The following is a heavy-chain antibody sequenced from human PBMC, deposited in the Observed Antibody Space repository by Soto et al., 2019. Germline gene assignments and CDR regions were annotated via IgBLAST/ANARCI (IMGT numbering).Heavy chain of an antibody. Sequence: EVQLLESGGGLVQPGGSLRLSCAASGFTFSSYAMSWVRQAPGKGLEWVAAISGSGGSTYYADSVKGRFTISRDNSKNKLYLQMHSLRAEDTAVYYCAKDQGVSVAGIPRPLDYWGQGTLVTVSS. CDR2: ISGSGGST. J-gene: IGHJ4*02. CDR1: GFTFSSYA. V-gene: IGHV3-23*01. D-gene: IGHD6-19*01. CDR3: AKDQGVSVAGIPRPLDY.